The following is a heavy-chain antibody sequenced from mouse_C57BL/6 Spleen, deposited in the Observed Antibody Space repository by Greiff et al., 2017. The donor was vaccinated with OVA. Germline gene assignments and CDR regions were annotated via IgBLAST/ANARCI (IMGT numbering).Heavy chain of an antibody. Sequence: VQLQQSGAELARPGASVKLSCKASGYTFTSYGISWVKQRTGQGLEWIGEIYPRSGNTYYNEKFKGKATLTADKSSSTAYMELRSLTSEDSAVYFCARKNDYGNYNYYAMDYWGQGTSVTVSS. CDR1: GYTFTSYG. CDR3: ARKNDYGNYNYYAMDY. CDR2: IYPRSGNT. D-gene: IGHD2-1*01. J-gene: IGHJ4*01. V-gene: IGHV1-81*01.